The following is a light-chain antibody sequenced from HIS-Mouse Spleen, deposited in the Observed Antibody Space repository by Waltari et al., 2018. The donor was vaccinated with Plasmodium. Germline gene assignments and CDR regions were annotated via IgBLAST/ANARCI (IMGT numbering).Light chain of an antibody. Sequence: LTQPASVSGSPGPSITISCTGTSSDVRGYNYVSWYQQHPGKAPKLMIYEVSNRPSGVSNRFSGSKSANTASLTISGLQAEDEADYYCSSYTSSSTLVFGGGTKLTVL. J-gene: IGLJ2*01. CDR2: EVS. CDR1: SSDVRGYNY. V-gene: IGLV2-14*01. CDR3: SSYTSSSTLV.